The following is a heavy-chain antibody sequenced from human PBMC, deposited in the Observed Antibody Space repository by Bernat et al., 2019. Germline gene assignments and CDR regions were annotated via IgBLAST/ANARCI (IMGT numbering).Heavy chain of an antibody. CDR2: ISYDGSNK. CDR1: GFTFSSYG. CDR3: AKTEITMVRGVTRV. J-gene: IGHJ4*02. D-gene: IGHD3-10*01. V-gene: IGHV3-30*18. Sequence: QVQLVESGGGVVQPGRSRRLSCAASGFTFSSYGMHWVRQAPGKGLEWVAVISYDGSNKYYADSVKGRFTISRDNSKNTLYLQMNSLRAEDTAVYYCAKTEITMVRGVTRVWGQGTLVTVSS.